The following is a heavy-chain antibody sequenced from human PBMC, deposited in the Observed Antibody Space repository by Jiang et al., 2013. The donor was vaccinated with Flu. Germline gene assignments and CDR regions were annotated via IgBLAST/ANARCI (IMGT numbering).Heavy chain of an antibody. CDR2: ITGSGGTT. Sequence: VQLLESGGGLVQPGGSLRLSCAASTFAFSKFAMNWVRQAPGKGLEWVSSITGSGGTTYYADSVKGRFTISRDNSKSTLYLQMNSLRVEDTAIYYCAKGPPCGDDTCYSDYWYFDLWGRGTLVTVSS. D-gene: IGHD2-15*01. CDR1: TFAFSKFA. V-gene: IGHV3-23*01. J-gene: IGHJ2*01. CDR3: AKGPPCGDDTCYSDYWYFDL.